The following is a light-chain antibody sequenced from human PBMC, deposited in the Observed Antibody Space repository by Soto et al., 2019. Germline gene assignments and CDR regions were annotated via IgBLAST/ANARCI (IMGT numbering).Light chain of an antibody. CDR1: SSDVGSYNL. CDR2: EAS. V-gene: IGLV2-23*01. Sequence: SALTQPASVSGSPGQSITSSCTGTSSDVGSYNLVSWYQQHPGKAPKLMIYEASKRPSGVSHRFSGSKSGSTASLTISGLQAEDEADYYCCSYAGSRIHVSGSATKVTLL. CDR3: CSYAGSRIHV. J-gene: IGLJ1*01.